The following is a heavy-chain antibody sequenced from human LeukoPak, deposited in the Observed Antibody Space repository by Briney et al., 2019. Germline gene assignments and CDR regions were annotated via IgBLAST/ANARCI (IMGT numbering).Heavy chain of an antibody. CDR1: GFTFDDYA. D-gene: IGHD1-26*01. Sequence: PGGSLRLSCAASGFTFDDYAMHWVRQAPGKGLEWVSGINWNSGSIGYADSVKGRFTISRDNAKNSLYLQMNSLRAEDTAVYYCAKRRVVGATIGAFNMWGQGTMVTVSS. V-gene: IGHV3-9*01. CDR2: INWNSGSI. CDR3: AKRRVVGATIGAFNM. J-gene: IGHJ3*02.